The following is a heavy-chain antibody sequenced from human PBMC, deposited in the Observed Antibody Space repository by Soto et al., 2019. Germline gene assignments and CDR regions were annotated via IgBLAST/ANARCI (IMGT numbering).Heavy chain of an antibody. J-gene: IGHJ4*02. D-gene: IGHD3-10*01. CDR1: GFTFSSYS. V-gene: IGHV3-48*01. Sequence: EVQLVESGGGLVQPGGSLRLSCAASGFTFSSYSMNWVRQAPGKGLEWVSYISSSSSTIYYADSVKGRFTISRDNAKNSLYLQMNSLRAEDTAVYYCARRDGSGSYYNPGAYWGQGTLVTVSS. CDR3: ARRDGSGSYYNPGAY. CDR2: ISSSSSTI.